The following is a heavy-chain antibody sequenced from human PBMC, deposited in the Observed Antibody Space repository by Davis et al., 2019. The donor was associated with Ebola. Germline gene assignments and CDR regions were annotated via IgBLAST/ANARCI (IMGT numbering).Heavy chain of an antibody. Sequence: PGGSLRLSCAASGFTFDNYAMHWVRQAPGKGLEWVSDISWNGRHIAYADSVKGRFTISSDNAKNSLYLQMNSLRPEDTALYYCAKDLGSSTTGGYYGMVVWGLGTTVTVSS. V-gene: IGHV3-9*01. J-gene: IGHJ6*02. D-gene: IGHD2-2*01. CDR1: GFTFDNYA. CDR2: ISWNGRHI. CDR3: AKDLGSSTTGGYYGMVV.